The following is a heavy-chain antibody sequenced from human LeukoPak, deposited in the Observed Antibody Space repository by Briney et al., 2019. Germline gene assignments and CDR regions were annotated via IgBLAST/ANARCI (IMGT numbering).Heavy chain of an antibody. Sequence: PSETLSLTCTVSVGCVRSYYWIWIRQPAGKGLEWVGRIQTSGNTNYSPSLKGRITISVDRSKNQVSLKLNSVTAADTAVYYCASDRGSGWFDYWGQGTLVTVSS. CDR1: VGCVRSYY. J-gene: IGHJ4*02. CDR3: ASDRGSGWFDY. V-gene: IGHV4-4*07. D-gene: IGHD6-19*01. CDR2: IQTSGNT.